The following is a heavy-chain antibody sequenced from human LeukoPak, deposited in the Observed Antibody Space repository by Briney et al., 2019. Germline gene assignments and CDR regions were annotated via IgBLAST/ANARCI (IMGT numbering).Heavy chain of an antibody. Sequence: ASVKVSCKASRGTFSSYAISWVRQAPGQGLEWMGGIIPIFGTANYAQKFQGRVTITTDESTSTAYMELSSLRSGDTAVYYCAVQGRYCSGGSCYYFDYWGQGTLVTVSS. V-gene: IGHV1-69*05. J-gene: IGHJ4*02. CDR1: RGTFSSYA. CDR2: IIPIFGTA. D-gene: IGHD2-15*01. CDR3: AVQGRYCSGGSCYYFDY.